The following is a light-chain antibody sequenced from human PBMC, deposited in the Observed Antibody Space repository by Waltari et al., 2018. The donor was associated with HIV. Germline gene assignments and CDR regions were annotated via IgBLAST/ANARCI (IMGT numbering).Light chain of an antibody. CDR3: SSYTNNNTLI. V-gene: IGLV2-14*03. CDR2: DVT. Sequence: QSALTQPASVSGSPGQSITISCTGASNDIFNYNYVSWYQQHPAKAPKLIIYDVTSRPSGVCNRCSASKSGNTASLTISGLQADDEADYYCSSYTNNNTLIFGGGTKLTVL. CDR1: SNDIFNYNY. J-gene: IGLJ2*01.